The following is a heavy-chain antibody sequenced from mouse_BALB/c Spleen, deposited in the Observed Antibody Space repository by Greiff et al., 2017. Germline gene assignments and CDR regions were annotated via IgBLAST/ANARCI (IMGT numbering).Heavy chain of an antibody. J-gene: IGHJ4*01. D-gene: IGHD2-3*01. CDR1: GFNIKDTY. CDR3: ARCDGSPYYAMDY. CDR2: IDPANGNT. Sequence: VQLQQSGAELVKLGASVKLSCTASGFNIKDTYMHWVKQRPEQGLEWIGRIDPANGNTKYDPKFQGKATITADTSSNTAYLQLSSLTSEDTAVYYCARCDGSPYYAMDYWGQGTSVTVSS. V-gene: IGHV14-3*02.